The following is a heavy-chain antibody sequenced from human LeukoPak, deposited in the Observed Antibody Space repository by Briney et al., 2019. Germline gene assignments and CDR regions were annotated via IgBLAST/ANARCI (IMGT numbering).Heavy chain of an antibody. D-gene: IGHD3-3*01. V-gene: IGHV4-39*07. CDR1: GGSINTGSYY. CDR3: ARSPGSVIIDPMAFDY. CDR2: MYYSGST. J-gene: IGHJ4*02. Sequence: SETLSLTCTVSGGSINTGSYYWGWIRQPPGKGLEWIGSMYYSGSTYYNPSLKSRVTISVDTTNNQFSLKLSSVTAADTAVYYCARSPGSVIIDPMAFDYWGQGTLVTVSS.